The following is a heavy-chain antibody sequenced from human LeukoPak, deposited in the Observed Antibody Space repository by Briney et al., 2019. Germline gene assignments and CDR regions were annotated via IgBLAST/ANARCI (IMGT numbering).Heavy chain of an antibody. CDR2: ISSDTI. V-gene: IGHV3-48*04. CDR3: VRDKNYGFDY. D-gene: IGHD3-10*01. J-gene: IGHJ4*02. CDR1: GFTFRNYG. Sequence: GRSLRLSCTASGFTFRNYGMNWVRQAPGKGLEWVSYISSDTISYADSVEGRFTISRDNAKNSLYLQMNSLRAEDTAVYYCVRDKNYGFDYWGQGTLVTVSS.